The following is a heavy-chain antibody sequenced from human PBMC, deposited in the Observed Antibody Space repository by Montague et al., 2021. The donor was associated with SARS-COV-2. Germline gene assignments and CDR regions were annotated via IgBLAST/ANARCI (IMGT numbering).Heavy chain of an antibody. Sequence: SETLSLTCTVSGGSISDNYWCWIRQPPGKGLEYIGYIYHRGNTYYNPSLKSRVTISIDTSMNQFSLTLSAVTAADTAVYYCARLVCVGDCYSCRLDLWGQGILVTVSS. CDR2: IYHRGNT. V-gene: IGHV4-59*08. D-gene: IGHD2-21*02. CDR1: GGSISDNY. J-gene: IGHJ5*02. CDR3: ARLVCVGDCYSCRLDL.